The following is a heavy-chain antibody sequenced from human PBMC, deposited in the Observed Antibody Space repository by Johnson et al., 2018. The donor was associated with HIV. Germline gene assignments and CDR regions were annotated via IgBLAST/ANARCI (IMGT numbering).Heavy chain of an antibody. J-gene: IGHJ3*02. CDR1: GFTFSSYA. D-gene: IGHD3-22*01. CDR2: ISWDGGST. V-gene: IGHV3-NL1*01. CDR3: ARDRAIVVAYDAFDI. Sequence: QVQLVESGGGVVQPGRSLRLSCAASGFTFSSYAMHWVRQAPGKGLEWVSLISWDGGSTYYADSVKGRFTISRDNSKNTLYLQMNSLRPEDTAVYYCARDRAIVVAYDAFDIWGQGTMVTVSS.